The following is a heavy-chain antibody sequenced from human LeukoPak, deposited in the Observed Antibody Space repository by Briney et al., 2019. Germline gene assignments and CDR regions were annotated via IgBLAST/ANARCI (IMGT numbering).Heavy chain of an antibody. V-gene: IGHV3-74*01. CDR2: INSDGGTT. CDR3: ARFYCSSSSCLEDY. D-gene: IGHD2-2*01. CDR1: GFTFSSYW. Sequence: PGGSLRLSCVASGFTFSSYWMHWVRQAPGKGLVWVSRINSDGGTTGYADSVKDRFTISRDNAKNTLYLQMNSLRGEDTAVYYCARFYCSSSSCLEDYWGQGTLVTVSS. J-gene: IGHJ4*02.